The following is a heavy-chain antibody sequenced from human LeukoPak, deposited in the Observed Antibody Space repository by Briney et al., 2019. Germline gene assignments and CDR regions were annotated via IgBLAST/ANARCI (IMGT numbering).Heavy chain of an antibody. CDR2: ISGSGGST. Sequence: GGSLRLYCAASGFTFSSYAMSWVRQAPGKGLEWVSAISGSGGSTYYADSVKGRFTISRDNSKNTLYLQMNSLRAEDTAVYYCAKTPTDPYSRNWFDPWGQGTLVTVSS. D-gene: IGHD6-13*01. CDR1: GFTFSSYA. J-gene: IGHJ5*02. V-gene: IGHV3-23*01. CDR3: AKTPTDPYSRNWFDP.